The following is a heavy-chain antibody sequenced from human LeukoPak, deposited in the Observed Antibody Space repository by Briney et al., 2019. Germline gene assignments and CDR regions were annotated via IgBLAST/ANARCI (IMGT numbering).Heavy chain of an antibody. Sequence: ASVKVSCKASGYTFTSYGITWVRQAPGQGLEWMGWISAYSGNTKYAQKLQGRVTMTTDTSTRTAYMELRSLRSDDTAVYYCAILGYCSSTSCLDFGYYYYMDVWGKGTTVTVSS. D-gene: IGHD2-2*01. V-gene: IGHV1-18*01. CDR2: ISAYSGNT. CDR3: AILGYCSSTSCLDFGYYYYMDV. CDR1: GYTFTSYG. J-gene: IGHJ6*03.